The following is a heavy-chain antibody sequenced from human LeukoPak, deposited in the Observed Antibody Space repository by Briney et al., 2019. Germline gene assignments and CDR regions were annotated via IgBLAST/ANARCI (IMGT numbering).Heavy chain of an antibody. CDR1: GASISSYY. CDR3: ARHDYSNYPPNNWFDP. D-gene: IGHD4-4*01. J-gene: IGHJ5*02. CDR2: IFYGGSS. V-gene: IGHV4-59*08. Sequence: SETLSLTSTVSGASISSYYWSWIRQPPGKGLEWIGYIFYGGSSNYNPSLKSRVTISVDASKDQFSLTLSSVTAADTAIYYCARHDYSNYPPNNWFDPWGQGTLVTVSS.